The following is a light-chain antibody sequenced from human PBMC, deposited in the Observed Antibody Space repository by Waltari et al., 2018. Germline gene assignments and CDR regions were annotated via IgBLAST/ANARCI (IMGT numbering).Light chain of an antibody. CDR2: GAS. CDR1: QSVSRY. V-gene: IGKV3-20*01. CDR3: QKYDRLPAT. Sequence: EVVLTQSPGNLSLSPGERATLFCRASQSVSRYLAWYQQKPGQAPRLLIYGASSRATGIPDRFSGVGSGTDFSLTISRLEPEDFAVYYCQKYDRLPATFGQGTKVEIK. J-gene: IGKJ1*01.